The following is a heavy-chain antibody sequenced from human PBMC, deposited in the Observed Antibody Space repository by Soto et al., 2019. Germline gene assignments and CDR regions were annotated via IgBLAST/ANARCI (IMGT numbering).Heavy chain of an antibody. CDR3: ARDLPRGYLGTRGFDP. Sequence: QVQLVQSGAVVKKPGYSVKVSCKASGGTFSSYAISWVRQAPGQGLEWMGGIIPIFGTANYAQKFQGRVTITADESTSTAYMELSSLRSEDTAVYYCARDLPRGYLGTRGFDPWGQVTLVTVSS. V-gene: IGHV1-69*01. D-gene: IGHD5-12*01. CDR2: IIPIFGTA. CDR1: GGTFSSYA. J-gene: IGHJ5*02.